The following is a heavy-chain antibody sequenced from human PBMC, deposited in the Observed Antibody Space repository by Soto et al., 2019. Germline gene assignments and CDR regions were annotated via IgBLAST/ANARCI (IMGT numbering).Heavy chain of an antibody. CDR1: RYTFTSYA. V-gene: IGHV1-3*01. CDR3: ARDRARDYYDSSGYIWEVGAFDI. J-gene: IGHJ3*02. Sequence: ASLKVSCKASRYTFTSYAMHWVRQAPGQRLEWMGWINAGNGNTKYSQKFQGRVTITRDTSASTAYMELSSLRSEDTAVYYCARDRARDYYDSSGYIWEVGAFDIWGQGTMVTVSS. CDR2: INAGNGNT. D-gene: IGHD3-22*01.